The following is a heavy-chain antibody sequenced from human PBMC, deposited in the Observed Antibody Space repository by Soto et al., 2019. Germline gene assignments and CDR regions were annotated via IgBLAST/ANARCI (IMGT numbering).Heavy chain of an antibody. CDR1: GFTFNIYG. J-gene: IGHJ6*02. V-gene: IGHV3-74*01. Sequence: GGSLRLSCAASGFTFNIYGMHWVRQGPGEGLVWVSSFMRDGSGTTYADFVKGRFTISRDNAKNTLYLQMNSLRAEDTGVYHCARSPGSGGVEYNMDVWGQGTTVTVSS. CDR2: FMRDGSGT. CDR3: ARSPGSGGVEYNMDV. D-gene: IGHD3-16*01.